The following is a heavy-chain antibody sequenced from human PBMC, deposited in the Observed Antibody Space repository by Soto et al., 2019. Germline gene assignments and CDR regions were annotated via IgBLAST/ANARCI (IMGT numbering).Heavy chain of an antibody. J-gene: IGHJ5*02. CDR2: INHSGST. V-gene: IGHV4-34*01. D-gene: IGHD3-9*01. Sequence: SETLSLTCAVYGGSFSGYYWSWIRQPPGKGLEWIGEINHSGSTNYNPSLKSRVTISVDTSKNQFSLKLSSVTAADTAVYYCARRYDILNGYYNRYKWFDPWGQGTLVTVSS. CDR1: GGSFSGYY. CDR3: ARRYDILNGYYNRYKWFDP.